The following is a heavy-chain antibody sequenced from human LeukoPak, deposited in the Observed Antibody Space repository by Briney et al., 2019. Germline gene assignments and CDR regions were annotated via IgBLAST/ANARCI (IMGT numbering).Heavy chain of an antibody. CDR3: AKAVFGYSSSWYFDE. Sequence: GGSLRLSCAASGFTFSSYGMHWVRQAPGKGLEWVAFIRYDGSNKYYADSVKGRFTISRDNSNNMVFLQMTSLRGEDTAVYFCAKAVFGYSSSWYFDEWGQGTLVTVSS. J-gene: IGHJ4*02. CDR1: GFTFSSYG. CDR2: IRYDGSNK. D-gene: IGHD6-13*01. V-gene: IGHV3-30*02.